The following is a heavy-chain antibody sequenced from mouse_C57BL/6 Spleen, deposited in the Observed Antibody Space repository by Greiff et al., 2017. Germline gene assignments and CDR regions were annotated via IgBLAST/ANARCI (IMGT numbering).Heavy chain of an antibody. CDR2: ISSGSSTI. D-gene: IGHD1-1*01. J-gene: IGHJ2*01. V-gene: IGHV5-17*01. CDR3: TRTPSYYGSSLFDY. Sequence: EVKVVESGGGLVKPGGSLKLSCAASGFTFSDYGMHWVRQAPEKGLEWVAYISSGSSTIYYADTVKGRFTISRDYAKNTLFLQMTSLRSEDTAMYYCTRTPSYYGSSLFDYWGQGTTLTVSS. CDR1: GFTFSDYG.